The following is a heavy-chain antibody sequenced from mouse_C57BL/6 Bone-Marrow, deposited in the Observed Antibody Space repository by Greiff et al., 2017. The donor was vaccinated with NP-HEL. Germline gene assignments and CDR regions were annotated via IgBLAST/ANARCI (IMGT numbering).Heavy chain of an antibody. CDR1: GYTFTSYW. CDR3: ARTIHYYGSSPFAY. J-gene: IGHJ3*01. D-gene: IGHD1-1*01. Sequence: QVQLKQPGAELVKPGASVKMSCKASGYTFTSYWITWVKQRPGQGLEWIGDIYPGSGSTNYNEKFKSKATLTVDTSSSTAYMQLSSLTSEDSAVYYCARTIHYYGSSPFAYWGQGTLVTVSA. CDR2: IYPGSGST. V-gene: IGHV1-55*01.